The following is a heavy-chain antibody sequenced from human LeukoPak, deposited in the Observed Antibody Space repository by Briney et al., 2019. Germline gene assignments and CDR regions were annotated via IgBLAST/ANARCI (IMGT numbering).Heavy chain of an antibody. CDR3: ASSLVAAAGTSLDS. CDR1: GYTFTGYY. V-gene: IGHV1-2*02. D-gene: IGHD6-13*01. Sequence: ASVTVSCKASGYTFTGYYMHWVRQAPGQGLEWMGWINPSTGGTKYAQKFQGRVTLTRDTSISTAYMELSSLRSDDTAVYYCASSLVAAAGTSLDSWGQGTQVTVSS. J-gene: IGHJ4*02. CDR2: INPSTGGT.